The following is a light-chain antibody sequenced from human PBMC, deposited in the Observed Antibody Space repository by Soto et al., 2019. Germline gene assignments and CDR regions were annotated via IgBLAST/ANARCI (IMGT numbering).Light chain of an antibody. Sequence: EVVLTQSPGTLSLSPGETATLSCRASQSVSSAYVAWYQQKPGQAPRLLISGASNRATGIPDRFAGGVSGTDFTLTITRLEPEDFAVYYCQQYARSPTTFGPGTKVEIK. V-gene: IGKV3-20*01. CDR2: GAS. CDR3: QQYARSPTT. J-gene: IGKJ3*01. CDR1: QSVSSAY.